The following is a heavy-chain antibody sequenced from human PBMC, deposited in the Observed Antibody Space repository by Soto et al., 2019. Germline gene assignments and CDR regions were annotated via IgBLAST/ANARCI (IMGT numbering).Heavy chain of an antibody. J-gene: IGHJ4*02. CDR1: GFTVSSNY. V-gene: IGHV3-66*01. CDR3: ASSDCGGDCYSVDY. CDR2: IYSGGST. D-gene: IGHD2-21*02. Sequence: EVPLVESGGGLVQPGGSLRLSCAASGFTVSSNYMSWVRQAPGKGLEWVSVIYSGGSTYYADSVKGRFTISRDNSKNTLYLQMNSLRAEDTAVYYCASSDCGGDCYSVDYWGQGTLVTVSS.